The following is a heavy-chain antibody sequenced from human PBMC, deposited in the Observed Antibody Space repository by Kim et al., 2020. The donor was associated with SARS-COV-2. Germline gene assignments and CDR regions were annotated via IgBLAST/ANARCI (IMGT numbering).Heavy chain of an antibody. CDR1: GFTFSSYS. V-gene: IGHV3-21*01. Sequence: GGSLRLSCAASGFTFSSYSMNWVRQAPGKGLEWVSSISSSSSYIYYADSVKGRFTISRDNAKNSLYLQMNSLRAEDTAVYYCARARGRSNYEKYYYYYYGMDVWGQGTTVTVSS. CDR2: ISSSSSYI. J-gene: IGHJ6*02. D-gene: IGHD4-4*01. CDR3: ARARGRSNYEKYYYYYYGMDV.